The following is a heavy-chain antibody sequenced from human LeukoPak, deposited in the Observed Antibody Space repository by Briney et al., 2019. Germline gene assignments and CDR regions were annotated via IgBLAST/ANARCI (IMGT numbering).Heavy chain of an antibody. CDR1: GFTFSSYS. V-gene: IGHV3-48*01. CDR3: ARDTKYAFDD. J-gene: IGHJ4*02. D-gene: IGHD2-2*01. Sequence: GGSLRLSCAASGFTFSSYSMNWVRQAPGKGLEWISYIGISSGNTKYADSVKGRFTISGDKAKNSVYLQMNSLRVEDTAVYYCARDTKYAFDDWGQGTLVTVSS. CDR2: IGISSGNT.